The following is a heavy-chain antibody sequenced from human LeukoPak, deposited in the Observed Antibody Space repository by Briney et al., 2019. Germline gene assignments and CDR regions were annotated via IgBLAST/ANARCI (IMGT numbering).Heavy chain of an antibody. CDR2: LYTSGST. J-gene: IGHJ4*02. Sequence: SETLSLTCTVSGGSISSGSYYWSWIRQPAGKGLEWIGRLYTSGSTNYNPSLKSRVTISVDTPKNQFSLKLSSVTAADTAIYYCARERCSGTSCYPSWGVDYWGQGILVTVSS. D-gene: IGHD2-2*01. CDR3: ARERCSGTSCYPSWGVDY. V-gene: IGHV4-61*02. CDR1: GGSISSGSYY.